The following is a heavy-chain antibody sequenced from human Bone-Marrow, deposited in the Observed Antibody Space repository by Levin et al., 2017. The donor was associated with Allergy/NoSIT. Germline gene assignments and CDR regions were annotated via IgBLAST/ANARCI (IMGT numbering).Heavy chain of an antibody. CDR2: IYPGDSDI. D-gene: IGHD1-1*01. V-gene: IGHV5-51*01. CDR1: GYSFTSFW. J-gene: IGHJ4*02. CDR3: ARHQTGTTSDY. Sequence: KVSCKASGYSFTSFWIGWVRQMPGKGLEWMGIIYPGDSDIRYSPSFQGQVTISADKSISTAYLQWSSLQASDTAMYYCARHQTGTTSDYWGQGTLVTVSS.